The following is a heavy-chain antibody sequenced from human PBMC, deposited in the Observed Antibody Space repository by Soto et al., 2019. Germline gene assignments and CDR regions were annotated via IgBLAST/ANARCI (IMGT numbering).Heavy chain of an antibody. CDR2: INHSGST. CDR3: ARGSLRYFDWLSSPPFDY. J-gene: IGHJ4*02. Sequence: PSETLSLTCAVYGGSFSGYYWSWIRQPPGKGLEWIGEINHSGSTNYNPSLKSRVTISADTSKNQFSLKLSSVTAADTAVYYCARGSLRYFDWLSSPPFDYWGQGTLVTVSS. CDR1: GGSFSGYY. D-gene: IGHD3-9*01. V-gene: IGHV4-34*01.